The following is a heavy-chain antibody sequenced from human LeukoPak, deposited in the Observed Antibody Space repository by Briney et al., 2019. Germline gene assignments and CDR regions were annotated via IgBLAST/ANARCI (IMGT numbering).Heavy chain of an antibody. CDR1: GDSISSGSYF. CDR2: IYTSGNT. V-gene: IGHV4-61*02. D-gene: IGHD3-22*01. CDR3: ARGRLLDI. J-gene: IGHJ3*02. Sequence: PSETLSLTCTVSGDSISSGSYFWNWIRQPAGTGLEWIGRIYTSGNTNYNPSLQSRVAISIDTSKNQFSLKLSSVTAADTAVYYCARGRLLDIWGQGTMVTVSS.